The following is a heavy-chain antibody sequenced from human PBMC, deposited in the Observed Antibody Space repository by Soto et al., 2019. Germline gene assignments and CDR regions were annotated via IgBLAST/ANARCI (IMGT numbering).Heavy chain of an antibody. CDR1: GYTFTSYG. CDR2: ISGYNGDT. J-gene: IGHJ4*02. Sequence: QVQLVQSGAEVKKPGASVKVSCKASGYTFTSYGIAWVRQAPGQGLAWMGWISGYNGDTNYEQQFQGRVTLTTDTSKSTAYLEVMTLRSDDTAVYYCAREGSYHDFDYWGLGTLVTVSS. CDR3: AREGSYHDFDY. D-gene: IGHD3-22*01. V-gene: IGHV1-18*01.